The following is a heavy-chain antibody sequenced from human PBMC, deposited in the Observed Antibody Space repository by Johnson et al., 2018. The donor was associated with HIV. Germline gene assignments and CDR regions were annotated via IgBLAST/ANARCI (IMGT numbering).Heavy chain of an antibody. D-gene: IGHD2-21*02. CDR3: ARDHVMVVTPGDCFDI. J-gene: IGHJ3*02. CDR2: IKQDGSDE. Sequence: VTLVESGGGLVQPGGSLRLSCVVSGFTFSDYWMTWVRQAPGKGLEWVANIKQDGSDEYYVHSVKGRFSISRDNAKSSLYLQMSRLRVEDTAIYYCARDHVMVVTPGDCFDIWGQGTMVTVSS. CDR1: GFTFSDYW. V-gene: IGHV3-7*05.